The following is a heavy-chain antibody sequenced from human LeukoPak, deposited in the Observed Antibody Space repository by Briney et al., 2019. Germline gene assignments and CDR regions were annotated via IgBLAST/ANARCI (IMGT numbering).Heavy chain of an antibody. J-gene: IGHJ4*02. Sequence: GGSLRLSCAASGFTVSSNYMSWVRQAPGKGLEWVSVIYSGGSTYYADSVKGSFTISRDNSKNTLYLQMNSLRAEDTAVYYCARQGEYSSSSSLDYWGQGTLVTVSS. CDR3: ARQGEYSSSSSLDY. CDR1: GFTVSSNY. D-gene: IGHD6-6*01. CDR2: IYSGGST. V-gene: IGHV3-66*04.